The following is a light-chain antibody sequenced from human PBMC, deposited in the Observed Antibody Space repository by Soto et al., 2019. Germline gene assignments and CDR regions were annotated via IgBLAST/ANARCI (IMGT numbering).Light chain of an antibody. CDR1: QSVTSSF. J-gene: IGKJ5*01. V-gene: IGKV3-20*01. CDR2: GAS. CDR3: QQYGSSTLIT. Sequence: EIVLTQSPGTLSLSPGERSTLSCMAIQSVTSSFLAWYQQKPGQAPRPXIYGASSRATGIPDRFCGSGSGTDFTLTISRLETADFAVYYCQQYGSSTLITFGQGTRLEI.